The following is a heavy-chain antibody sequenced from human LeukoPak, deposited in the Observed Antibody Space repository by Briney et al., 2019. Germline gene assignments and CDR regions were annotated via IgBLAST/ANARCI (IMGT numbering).Heavy chain of an antibody. J-gene: IGHJ4*02. D-gene: IGHD6-13*01. Sequence: GGSLRLSCAASGFTFSSYSMNWVRQAPGKALEWVSSISSSSSYIYYADSVKGRFTISRDNAKNSLYLQMNSLRAEDTAVYYCARVYAAGTYYFDYWGQGTLVTVSS. V-gene: IGHV3-21*01. CDR1: GFTFSSYS. CDR3: ARVYAAGTYYFDY. CDR2: ISSSSSYI.